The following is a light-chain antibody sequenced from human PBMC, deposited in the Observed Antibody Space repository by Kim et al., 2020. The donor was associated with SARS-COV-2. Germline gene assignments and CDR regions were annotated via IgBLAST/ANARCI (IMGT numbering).Light chain of an antibody. CDR2: GKN. V-gene: IGLV3-19*01. CDR3: NSRDSSGYV. CDR1: SLRSYY. Sequence: SVALGQTVRITCQGASLRSYYASWYQQKPGQAPVLVIYGKNNRPSGIPDRFSGSSSGNTASLTITGAQAEDEADYYCNSRDSSGYVFGTGTKVTVL. J-gene: IGLJ1*01.